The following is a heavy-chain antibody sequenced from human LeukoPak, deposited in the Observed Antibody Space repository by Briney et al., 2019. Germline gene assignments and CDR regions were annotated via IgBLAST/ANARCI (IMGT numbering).Heavy chain of an antibody. CDR1: GGTFSSYA. D-gene: IGHD6-13*01. J-gene: IGHJ6*02. V-gene: IGHV1-69*04. CDR3: ARDGIAAAGTNYYYGMDV. CDR2: IVPILGIA. Sequence: SVKVSCKASGGTFSSYAISWVRQAPGQGLEWMGRIVPILGIANYAQKFQGRVTITADKSTSTAYMELSSLRSEDTAVYYCARDGIAAAGTNYYYGMDVWGQGTTVTVSS.